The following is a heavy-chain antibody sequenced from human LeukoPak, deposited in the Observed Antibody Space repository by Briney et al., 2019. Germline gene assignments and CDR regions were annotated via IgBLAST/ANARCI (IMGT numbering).Heavy chain of an antibody. D-gene: IGHD6-13*01. CDR3: ARGSHVGAAGIIDN. CDR1: GFTVSSNY. Sequence: PGGSLRLSWAASGFTVSSNYMRWVRQAPGNGLEWVSVIYSGGATFYADSVKGRITISRDDSENTLFLQMNSLRAEDTAVYYCARGSHVGAAGIIDNWGQGTLVTVSS. V-gene: IGHV3-53*01. J-gene: IGHJ4*02. CDR2: IYSGGAT.